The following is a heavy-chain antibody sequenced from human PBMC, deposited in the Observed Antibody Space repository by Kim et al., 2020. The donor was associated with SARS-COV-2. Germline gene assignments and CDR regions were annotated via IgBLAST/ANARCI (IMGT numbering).Heavy chain of an antibody. Sequence: GGSLRLSCAASGFTFSNAWMSWVRQAPGKGLEWVGRIKSKTDGGTTDYAAPVKGRFTISRDDSKNTLYLQMNSLKTEDTAVYYWTTDRLGYCSSTSCRDFDDWGQGTLVTVSS. CDR1: GFTFSNAW. J-gene: IGHJ4*02. V-gene: IGHV3-15*01. D-gene: IGHD2-2*01. CDR2: IKSKTDGGTT. CDR3: TTDRLGYCSSTSCRDFDD.